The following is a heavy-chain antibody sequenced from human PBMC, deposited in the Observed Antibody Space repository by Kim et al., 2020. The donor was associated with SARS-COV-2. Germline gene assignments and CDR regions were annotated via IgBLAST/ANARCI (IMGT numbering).Heavy chain of an antibody. CDR3: ARDTHQLDTGFDP. D-gene: IGHD6-13*01. J-gene: IGHJ5*02. Sequence: SETLSLTCTVSGGSISSYYWSWIRQPPGKGLEWIGYIYYSGSTNYNPSLKSRVTISVDTSKNQFSLKLSSVTAADTAVYYCARDTHQLDTGFDPWGQGTLVTVSS. CDR1: GGSISSYY. CDR2: IYYSGST. V-gene: IGHV4-59*01.